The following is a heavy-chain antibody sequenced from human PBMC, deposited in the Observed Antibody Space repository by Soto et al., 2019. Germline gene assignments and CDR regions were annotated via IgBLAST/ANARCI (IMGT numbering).Heavy chain of an antibody. CDR2: IHYRGST. CDR1: GGSISGGGYY. V-gene: IGHV4-31*03. D-gene: IGHD6-13*01. J-gene: IGHJ5*02. CDR3: ARAWTATAGWANWFDR. Sequence: QVQLQESGPGLVEPSQTLSLTCTVSGGSISGGGYYWAWIRQYPGRGLEWIGYIHYRGSTYYNPCLKSRVIISVDTSKTQFFLNLSSVTAADTAVYYCARAWTATAGWANWFDRWGQGTLVTVSS.